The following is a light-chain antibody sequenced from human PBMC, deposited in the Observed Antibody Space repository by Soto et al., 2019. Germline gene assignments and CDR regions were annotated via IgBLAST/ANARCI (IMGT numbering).Light chain of an antibody. J-gene: IGKJ1*01. CDR2: KAS. V-gene: IGKV1-5*03. Sequence: IQMTQSPSTLSASVGDRVTITCRASQSSSSWLAWYQQKPGKAPKLLIYKASSLESGVPSRFSGSGSGTELTLTISSLQPDDFATYYCQQYNSYSRTFGQGTKLEIK. CDR1: QSSSSW. CDR3: QQYNSYSRT.